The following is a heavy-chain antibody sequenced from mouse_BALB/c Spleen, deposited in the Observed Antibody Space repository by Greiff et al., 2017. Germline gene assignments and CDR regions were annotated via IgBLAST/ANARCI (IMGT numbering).Heavy chain of an antibody. CDR3: AREELGRGFDY. D-gene: IGHD4-1*01. CDR1: GYAFSSYW. V-gene: IGHV1-80*01. Sequence: QVHVKQSGAELVRPGSSVKISCKASGYAFSSYWMNWVKQRPGQGLEWIGQIYPGDGDTNYNGKFKGKATRTADKSSSTAYMQLSSLTSEDSAVYFCAREELGRGFDYWGQGTTLTVSS. J-gene: IGHJ2*01. CDR2: IYPGDGDT.